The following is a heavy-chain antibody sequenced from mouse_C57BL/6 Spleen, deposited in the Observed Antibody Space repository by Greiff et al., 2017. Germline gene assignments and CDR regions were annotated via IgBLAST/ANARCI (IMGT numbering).Heavy chain of an antibody. CDR2: IDPSDSYT. CDR1: GYTFTSYW. V-gene: IGHV1-59*01. CDR3: ARGTGSSYYYFDY. D-gene: IGHD1-1*01. J-gene: IGHJ2*01. Sequence: QVQLQQPGAELVRPGTSVKLSCKASGYTFTSYWMHWVKQRPGQGLEWIGVIDPSDSYTNYNQKFKGKATLTVDTSSSTAYMQLSRLTSEDSAVYYCARGTGSSYYYFDYWGQGTTLTVSS.